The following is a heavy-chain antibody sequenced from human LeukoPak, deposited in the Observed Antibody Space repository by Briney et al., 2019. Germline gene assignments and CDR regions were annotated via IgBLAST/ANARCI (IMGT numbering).Heavy chain of an antibody. CDR1: GFTVSSNY. Sequence: GGSLRLSCAASGFTVSSNYMSWVRQAPGKGLEWVSVIYSGGSTYYADSVKGRFTISRDNSKNTLYLQMNSLRAEDTAVYYCAKDPHIAVAGSNAFDYWGQGTLVTVSS. CDR2: IYSGGST. J-gene: IGHJ4*01. V-gene: IGHV3-66*01. CDR3: AKDPHIAVAGSNAFDY. D-gene: IGHD6-19*01.